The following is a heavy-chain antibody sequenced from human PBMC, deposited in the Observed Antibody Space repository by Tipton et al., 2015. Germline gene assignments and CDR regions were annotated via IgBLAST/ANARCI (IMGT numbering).Heavy chain of an antibody. D-gene: IGHD6-13*01. Sequence: TLSLTCTVSDGSISSYYWSWIRQPPGKGLEWIGSISHSGNTYYNPSLKSRVTMSRDTSKNQFSLKLSSVTAADTAVYYCARRFSHSSSWTFDYWGQGTLVTVSS. V-gene: IGHV4-59*04. CDR1: DGSISSYY. CDR3: ARRFSHSSSWTFDY. J-gene: IGHJ4*02. CDR2: ISHSGNT.